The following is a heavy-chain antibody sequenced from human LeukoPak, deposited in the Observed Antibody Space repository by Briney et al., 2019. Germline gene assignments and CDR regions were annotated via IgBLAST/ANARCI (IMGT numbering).Heavy chain of an antibody. CDR1: GGSISSYY. CDR3: ARGILGRYYFDY. CDR2: FYYSGST. J-gene: IGHJ4*02. D-gene: IGHD3-3*02. V-gene: IGHV4-59*01. Sequence: PSETLSLTCTASGGSISSYYWSWIRQLPGKGLEWIGYFYYSGSTNYNPSLKSRVTISVDASKNQFSLKLTSVTAADTAVYYCARGILGRYYFDYWGQGTLVTVSS.